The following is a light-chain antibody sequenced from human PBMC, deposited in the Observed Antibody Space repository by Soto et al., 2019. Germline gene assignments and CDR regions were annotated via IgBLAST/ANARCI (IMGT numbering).Light chain of an antibody. CDR1: QTISSW. CDR3: QHYNSYSEA. J-gene: IGKJ1*01. CDR2: KAS. V-gene: IGKV1-5*03. Sequence: DIQMPQSPSTLSGSVGDRVTITCRSRQTISSWLAWHQQKPGKAPKLLIYKASTLKSGVPSRFSGSGSGTEFTLTISSLQPDDFATYYCQHYNSYSEAFGQGTKVDI.